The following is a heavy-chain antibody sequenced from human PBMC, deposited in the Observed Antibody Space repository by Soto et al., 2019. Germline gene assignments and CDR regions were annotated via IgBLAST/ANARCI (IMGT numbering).Heavy chain of an antibody. CDR3: VRGGGGGLFDP. D-gene: IGHD2-15*01. CDR1: GYTFTSYG. Sequence: ASVKVSCKXSGYTFTSYGISWVRQAPGQGLEWMGWISAYNGNTNYAQKLQGRVTMTTDTSTSTAYMELTSLTAEDTAMYYCVRGGGGGLFDPWGQGTMVTVSS. CDR2: ISAYNGNT. V-gene: IGHV1-18*01. J-gene: IGHJ5*02.